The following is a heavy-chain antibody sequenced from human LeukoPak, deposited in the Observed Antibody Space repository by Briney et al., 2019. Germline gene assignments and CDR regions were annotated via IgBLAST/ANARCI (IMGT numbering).Heavy chain of an antibody. Sequence: GGSLRLSCAASGFTFSSYWIHWARQAPGKGLVWVSRINDDRTISYADSVKGRFTSSRDNAKNTVSLQMNSLRAEDTAVYYCARDYYYGMDVWGQGTTVTVSS. J-gene: IGHJ6*02. V-gene: IGHV3-74*01. CDR3: ARDYYYGMDV. CDR2: INDDRTI. CDR1: GFTFSSYW.